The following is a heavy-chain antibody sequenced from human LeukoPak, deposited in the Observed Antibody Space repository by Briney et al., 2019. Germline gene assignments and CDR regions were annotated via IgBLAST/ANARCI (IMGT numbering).Heavy chain of an antibody. J-gene: IGHJ4*02. D-gene: IGHD3-9*01. V-gene: IGHV3-23*01. CDR3: ARGGGGNSDFLTTYTGASLSFDY. CDR2: LGISGDYT. CDR1: GFTLSSYA. Sequence: GGSLRLSCVASGFTLSSYAMSWVRQAPGKGLQWVSSLGISGDYTWYAGSVKGRFTISRDSSKNTLYLQMNSLGAEDTAVYYCARGGGGNSDFLTTYTGASLSFDYWGQGALVTVSS.